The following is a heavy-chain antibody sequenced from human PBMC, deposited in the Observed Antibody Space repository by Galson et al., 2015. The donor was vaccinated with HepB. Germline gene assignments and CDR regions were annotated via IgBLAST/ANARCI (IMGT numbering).Heavy chain of an antibody. V-gene: IGHV3-48*01. Sequence: SLRLSCAASGFSFSVYYMNWVRQAPGKGLEWVSYISGGSSTRKYADSVKGRFTVSRDNAKNSLFLQMNSLRAEDTAVYYCAREVNGYGDHDALDIWGQGTMVTVYS. J-gene: IGHJ3*02. CDR2: ISGGSSTR. CDR1: GFSFSVYY. CDR3: AREVNGYGDHDALDI. D-gene: IGHD4-17*01.